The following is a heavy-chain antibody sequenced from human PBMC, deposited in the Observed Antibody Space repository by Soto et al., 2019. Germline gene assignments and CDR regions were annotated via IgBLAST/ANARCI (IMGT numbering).Heavy chain of an antibody. J-gene: IGHJ6*03. Sequence: QVQLVQSGAEVKKPGASVKVSCKASGYTFTSYAMHWVRQAPGQRLEWMGWINAGNGNTKYSQKFQVRVTITRDPSAITAYMELSSLRSEDTAVYYCAKLAAAGTGGYYYCYIDVWGTGTTVTVSS. CDR3: AKLAAAGTGGYYYCYIDV. CDR1: GYTFTSYA. V-gene: IGHV1-3*01. CDR2: INAGNGNT. D-gene: IGHD6-13*01.